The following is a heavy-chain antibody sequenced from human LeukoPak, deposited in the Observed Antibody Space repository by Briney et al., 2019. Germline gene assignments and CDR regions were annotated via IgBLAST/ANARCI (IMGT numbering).Heavy chain of an antibody. CDR2: IFPSGGEI. CDR1: GFTFSTFA. CDR3: AREVRITMVRGPQGAFDI. D-gene: IGHD3-10*01. V-gene: IGHV3-23*01. Sequence: GGSLRLSCAASGFTFSTFAMIWVRQPPGKGLEWVSSIFPSGGEIHYADSVRGRFTISRDNSKSTLSLQMNSLRAEDTAVYYCAREVRITMVRGPQGAFDIWGQGTMVTVSS. J-gene: IGHJ3*02.